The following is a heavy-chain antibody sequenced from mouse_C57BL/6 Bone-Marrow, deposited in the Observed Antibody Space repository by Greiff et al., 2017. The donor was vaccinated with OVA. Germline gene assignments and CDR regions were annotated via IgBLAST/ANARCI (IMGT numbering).Heavy chain of an antibody. CDR2: ISSGGSYT. J-gene: IGHJ3*01. V-gene: IGHV5-6*01. CDR3: ARSYDYDWFAY. D-gene: IGHD2-4*01. CDR1: GFTFSSYG. Sequence: EVQLQESGGDLVKPGGSLKLSCAASGFTFSSYGMSWVRQTPDKRLEWVATISSGGSYTYYPDSVKGRFTISRDNAKNTLYLHMSSLKSEDTAMYYCARSYDYDWFAYWGQGTLVTVSA.